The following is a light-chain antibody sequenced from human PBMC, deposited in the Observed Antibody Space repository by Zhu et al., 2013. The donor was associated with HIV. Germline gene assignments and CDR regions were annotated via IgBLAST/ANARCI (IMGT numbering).Light chain of an antibody. V-gene: IGKV1-5*03. J-gene: IGKJ1*01. Sequence: IQMDQSPPILSASVGDRVSITCRASRSISTWLAWYQQKPGKAPNLLIFKASSLQSGVPSRFSGRGSGTDFTLTISTLEPDDFAVYYCHQYGNSPWTFGQGTKVEFK. CDR1: RSISTW. CDR2: KAS. CDR3: HQYGNSPWT.